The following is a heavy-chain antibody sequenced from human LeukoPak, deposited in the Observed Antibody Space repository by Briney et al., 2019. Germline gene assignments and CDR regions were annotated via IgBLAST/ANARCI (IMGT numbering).Heavy chain of an antibody. Sequence: SETLPLTCAVYGGSFSGYYWSWIRQPPGKGLEWIGEINHSGSTNYNPSLKSRVTISVDTSKNQFSLKLSSVTAADTAVYYCARAYSSSWYYYYGMDVWGQGTTVTVSS. D-gene: IGHD6-13*01. J-gene: IGHJ6*02. CDR2: INHSGST. V-gene: IGHV4-34*01. CDR3: ARAYSSSWYYYYGMDV. CDR1: GGSFSGYY.